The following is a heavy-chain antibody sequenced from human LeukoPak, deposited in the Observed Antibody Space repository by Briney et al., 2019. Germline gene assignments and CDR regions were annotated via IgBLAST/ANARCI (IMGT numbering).Heavy chain of an antibody. D-gene: IGHD1-1*01. Sequence: SQTLSLTCAISGDSVSTVNSAWNWVRQSPSRGLEWLGRTYYTSKWINECAVSVNSRITINPDTSKNQVSLQLNSVTPEDTAVYYCARWNHQGRYFDYWDQGTLVTVSS. J-gene: IGHJ4*02. CDR1: GDSVSTVNSA. CDR3: ARWNHQGRYFDY. V-gene: IGHV6-1*01. CDR2: TYYTSKWIN.